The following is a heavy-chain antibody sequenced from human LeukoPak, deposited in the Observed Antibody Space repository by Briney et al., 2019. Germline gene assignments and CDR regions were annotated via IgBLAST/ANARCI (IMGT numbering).Heavy chain of an antibody. V-gene: IGHV4-59*01. D-gene: IGHD6-19*01. J-gene: IGHJ4*02. CDR2: IYYSGST. CDR3: ARHIQNAYSSGWDLDY. Sequence: KPSETLSLTCTVSGXSFSSYYWSWIRQPPGKGLEWIGDIYYSGSTNYNPSLKSRVTISVDTSKNQFSLKLSSVTAADTAVYYCARHIQNAYSSGWDLDYWGQGTLVTVSS. CDR1: GXSFSSYY.